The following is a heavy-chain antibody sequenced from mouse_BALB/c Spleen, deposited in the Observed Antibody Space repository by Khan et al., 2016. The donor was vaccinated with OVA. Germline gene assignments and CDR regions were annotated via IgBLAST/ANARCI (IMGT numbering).Heavy chain of an antibody. D-gene: IGHD1-1*01. V-gene: IGHV5-6*01. CDR2: INTGGFYT. J-gene: IGHJ3*01. CDR3: ARLAYYYNSEGFAY. CDR1: GFTFSTFG. Sequence: EVQVVESGGDLVKPGGSLKLSCAASGFTFSTFGMSWVRQSPDRRLEWVASINTGGFYTYYSDIVKGRFTISRDNAKSTLYLQMISLKSEDTAIYYCARLAYYYNSEGFAYWGQGTLVTVSA.